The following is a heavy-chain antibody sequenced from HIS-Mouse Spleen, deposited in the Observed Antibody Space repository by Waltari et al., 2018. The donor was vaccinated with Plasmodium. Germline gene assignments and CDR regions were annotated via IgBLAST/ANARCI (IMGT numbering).Heavy chain of an antibody. D-gene: IGHD6-19*01. J-gene: IGHJ4*02. CDR3: ARDPPYSSGWYYFDY. CDR2: ISSSSCTI. Sequence: EVQLVESGGGLVQPGGSLRLSCAASGFTFSSYSMNWVRRAPGKGLEWVSYISSSSCTIYYADSVKGRFTISRDNAKNSLYLQMNSLRAEDTAVYYCARDPPYSSGWYYFDYWGQGTLVTVSS. V-gene: IGHV3-48*01. CDR1: GFTFSSYS.